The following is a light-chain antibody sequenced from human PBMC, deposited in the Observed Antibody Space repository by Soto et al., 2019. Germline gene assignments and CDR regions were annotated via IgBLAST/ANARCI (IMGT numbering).Light chain of an antibody. CDR1: ESISRH. CDR3: QQDYSTLAT. V-gene: IGKV1-39*01. Sequence: DIQMSQSPSSLSASVGDRVTMTCLAAESISRHLNWYQQKPGRAPDLLIYAASTLQNGVPSRFTGSGSGTEFTLTITGLQLEDFATYYCQQDYSTLATFGQGTRLEI. CDR2: AAS. J-gene: IGKJ5*01.